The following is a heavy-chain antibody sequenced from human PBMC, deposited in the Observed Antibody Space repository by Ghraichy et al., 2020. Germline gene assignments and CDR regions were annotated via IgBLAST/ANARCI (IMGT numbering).Heavy chain of an antibody. CDR2: IYNDGSP. J-gene: IGHJ5*02. CDR1: GFTVSSNF. D-gene: IGHD3-22*01. Sequence: GGSLRLSCAASGFTVSSNFMSWVRQAPGKGLEWVSGIYNDGSPNYADSVRGRFTISRDTSKNTLLFHMSSLRAEDTAVFYCAREDLLSGCLVSWGQGTLVTVSS. CDR3: AREDLLSGCLVS. V-gene: IGHV3-66*01.